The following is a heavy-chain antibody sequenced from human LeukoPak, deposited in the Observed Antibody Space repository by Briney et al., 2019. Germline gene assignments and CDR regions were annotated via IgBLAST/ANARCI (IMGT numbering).Heavy chain of an antibody. CDR2: ISSSSSYI. D-gene: IGHD3-10*01. J-gene: IGHJ5*02. Sequence: GGSLRLSCAASGFTFSLYSMNWVRQAPGKGLEWVSSISSSSSYIYYADSVKGRFTISRDNAKNSLYLQMNSRRAEDTAVYYCARDSYGSGSYYNRRFGNWFDPWGQGTLVTVSS. CDR1: GFTFSLYS. CDR3: ARDSYGSGSYYNRRFGNWFDP. V-gene: IGHV3-21*01.